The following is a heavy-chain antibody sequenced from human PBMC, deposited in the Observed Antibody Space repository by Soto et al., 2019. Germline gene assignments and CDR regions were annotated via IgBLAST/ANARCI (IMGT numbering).Heavy chain of an antibody. V-gene: IGHV1-69*13. CDR3: ASAGDVVVVSPEPVDYYYYYGMDV. Sequence: SVKVSCKASGGTFSSYAISWVRQAPGQGLEWMGGIIPIFGTANYAQKFQGRVTITADESTSTACMELSSLRSEDTAVYYCASAGDVVVVSPEPVDYYYYYGMDVWGQGTTVTVSS. CDR1: GGTFSSYA. J-gene: IGHJ6*02. CDR2: IIPIFGTA. D-gene: IGHD2-15*01.